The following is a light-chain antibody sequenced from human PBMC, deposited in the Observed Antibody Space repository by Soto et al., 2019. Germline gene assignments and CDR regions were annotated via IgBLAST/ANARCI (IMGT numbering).Light chain of an antibody. V-gene: IGKV3-20*01. CDR2: GAS. CDR3: QQYGGSPFT. CDR1: QSAYSSY. Sequence: ELVLTQSPGTLSLSPGDRATLSCRSSQSAYSSYLSWYQQKPGQAPRLLIYGASNRATGIPDRFSGSGSGTDFTLTISGLEPEDFAVYYCQQYGGSPFTFGPGTKVDIK. J-gene: IGKJ3*01.